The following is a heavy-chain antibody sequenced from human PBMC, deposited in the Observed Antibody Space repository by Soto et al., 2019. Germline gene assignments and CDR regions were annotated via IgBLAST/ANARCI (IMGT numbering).Heavy chain of an antibody. CDR1: GFSLSTHGMG. V-gene: IGHV2-5*02. J-gene: IGHJ3*01. CDR2: IFWDDAK. CDR3: ARSPATWVHAFDV. D-gene: IGHD1-26*01. Sequence: QNTLKESGPTLVKPTQTLTLTCTFSGFSLSTHGMGGGWIRQPPGKALEWLAIIFWDDAKRYSPSLQGRRTIAKGTSKTQVVLTMTNIDPVDTATYYCARSPATWVHAFDVWGQGTMVTVSS.